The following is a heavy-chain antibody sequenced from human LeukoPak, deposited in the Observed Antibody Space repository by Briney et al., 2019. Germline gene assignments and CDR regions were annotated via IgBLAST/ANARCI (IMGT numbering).Heavy chain of an antibody. CDR1: GYTFTGYY. CDR3: ARGAPRYCSSTSCPYGMDV. Sequence: VSVKVSCKASGYTFTGYYMHWVRQTPGQGLEWMGWINPNSGGTNYAQKFQGWVTMTRDTSISTAYMELSRLRSDDTAVYYCARGAPRYCSSTSCPYGMDVWGKGTTVTVSS. V-gene: IGHV1-2*04. J-gene: IGHJ6*04. CDR2: INPNSGGT. D-gene: IGHD2-2*01.